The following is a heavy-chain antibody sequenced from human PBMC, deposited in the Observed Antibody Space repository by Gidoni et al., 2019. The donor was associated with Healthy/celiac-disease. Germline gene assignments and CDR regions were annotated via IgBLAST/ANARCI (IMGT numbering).Heavy chain of an antibody. V-gene: IGHV3-23*01. CDR2: IRGSGGST. Sequence: EVQLLESGGGLVQPGGSLRLSCAASGFTFSSYARSWVRQAPGKGVEWVSAIRGSGGSTYYADSVKGRLTISRDNSKNTLYLQMNSLRAEDTAVYYCANTRAVADDEYFQHWGQGTLVTVSS. D-gene: IGHD6-19*01. J-gene: IGHJ1*01. CDR1: GFTFSSYA. CDR3: ANTRAVADDEYFQH.